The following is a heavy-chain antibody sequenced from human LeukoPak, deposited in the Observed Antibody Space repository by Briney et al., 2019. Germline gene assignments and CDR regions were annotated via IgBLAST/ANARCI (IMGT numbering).Heavy chain of an antibody. CDR3: AREKLRDGASDI. Sequence: PGGSLRLSCAASGFTFSSYSMNWVRQAPGKGLEWVSSISSSSSYIYYADSVKGRFTISRDNAKNSLYLQMNSLRAEDTAVYYCAREKLRDGASDIWGQGTMVTVSS. V-gene: IGHV3-21*01. CDR1: GFTFSSYS. J-gene: IGHJ3*02. D-gene: IGHD5-24*01. CDR2: ISSSSSYI.